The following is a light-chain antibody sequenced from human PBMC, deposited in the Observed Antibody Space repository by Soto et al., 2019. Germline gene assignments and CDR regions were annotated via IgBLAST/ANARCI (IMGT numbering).Light chain of an antibody. CDR3: QQFGDSPPAFT. CDR2: GAS. CDR1: RSVSTRY. J-gene: IGKJ2*01. Sequence: ESMLTQSPGTLSLSPGERATLSCRASRSVSTRYITRYQQKPGQAPRLLIYGASIRATGIPDRFSGSGSGTVFTLIISRLEAEDFAVYSCQQFGDSPPAFTFGQGIKLEI. V-gene: IGKV3-20*01.